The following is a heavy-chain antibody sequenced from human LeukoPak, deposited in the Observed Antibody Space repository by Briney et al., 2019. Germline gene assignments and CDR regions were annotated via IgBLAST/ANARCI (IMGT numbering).Heavy chain of an antibody. V-gene: IGHV3-43*02. J-gene: IGHJ6*02. CDR3: AKDTKWEIAAAGDYYGMDV. Sequence: GGSLRLSCAPSGFTLDDYAMHWVRQAPGKGVECVSLISWDGGSTYYARSVKCRFTISRDNSKNSLYLQMNSLRTEDTALYCFAKDTKWEIAAAGDYYGMDVWGQGTTVTVSS. CDR1: GFTLDDYA. D-gene: IGHD6-13*01. CDR2: ISWDGGST.